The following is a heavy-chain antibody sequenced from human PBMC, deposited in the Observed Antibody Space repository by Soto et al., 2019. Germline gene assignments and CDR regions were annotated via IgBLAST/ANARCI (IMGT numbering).Heavy chain of an antibody. CDR1: GGSVSSGSYY. V-gene: IGHV4-61*01. CDR3: ARGGYCSGASCAYMGHYYYYGMDV. D-gene: IGHD2-15*01. J-gene: IGHJ6*02. CDR2: IYYSGST. Sequence: SETLSLTCTVSGGSVSSGSYYWSWIRQPPGKGLEWIGYIYYSGSTNYNPSLKSRVTISVDTSKNQFSLKLSSVTAADTAVYYCARGGYCSGASCAYMGHYYYYGMDVWGQGTTVTVSS.